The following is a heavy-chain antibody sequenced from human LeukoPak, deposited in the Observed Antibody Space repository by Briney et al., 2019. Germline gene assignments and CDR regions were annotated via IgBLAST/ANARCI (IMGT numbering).Heavy chain of an antibody. J-gene: IGHJ6*04. CDR3: ARVTLVRGVIWDTYGMDV. Sequence: SGTLSLTCTVSGGSISSYYWSWIRQPPGRGLEWIGYIYYSGSTNYNPSLKSRVTISVDTSKNQFSLKLSSVTAADTAVYYCARVTLVRGVIWDTYGMDVWGKGTTVTVSS. CDR2: IYYSGST. D-gene: IGHD3-10*01. V-gene: IGHV4-59*01. CDR1: GGSISSYY.